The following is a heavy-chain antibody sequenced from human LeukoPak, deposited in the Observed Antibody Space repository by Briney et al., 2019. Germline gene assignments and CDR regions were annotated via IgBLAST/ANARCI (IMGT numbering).Heavy chain of an antibody. CDR3: ARGAVAVTA. CDR1: GYTFTSYD. V-gene: IGHV1-8*01. J-gene: IGHJ5*02. Sequence: GASVKVSCTASGYTFTSYDINWVRQATGQGLEWMGWMNPNSGNTGCAQKFQGRVTMTRDTSISTAYMELSSLRSEDTAVYYCARGAVAVTAWGQGTLVTVSS. CDR2: MNPNSGNT. D-gene: IGHD6-19*01.